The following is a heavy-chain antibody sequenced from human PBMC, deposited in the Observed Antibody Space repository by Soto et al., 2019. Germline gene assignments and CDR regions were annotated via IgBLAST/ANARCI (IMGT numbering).Heavy chain of an antibody. V-gene: IGHV4-30-4*01. D-gene: IGHD3-16*01. CDR2: IYYSGST. CDR1: GGSSSSNDNY. J-gene: IGHJ5*02. Sequence: SEIVSRTCVVSGGSSSSNDNYWSWIRQPPGKGLEWIGYIYYSGSTYYTPSLKSRLTISVDTSKNQFSLKLNSVTAADTAVYYCARTPGGWTDPWGQGTLVTVSS. CDR3: ARTPGGWTDP.